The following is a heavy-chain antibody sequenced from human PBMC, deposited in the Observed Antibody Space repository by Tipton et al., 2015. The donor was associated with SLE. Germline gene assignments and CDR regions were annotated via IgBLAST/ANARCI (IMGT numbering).Heavy chain of an antibody. V-gene: IGHV4-59*01. CDR2: VDHTGST. CDR3: ARRTFRRIGMVQGVTRWYFDL. J-gene: IGHJ2*01. Sequence: TLSLTCTISGRSIRSYFWSWIRQPPGQGLEWIGNVDHTGSTSHNPSLQSRVTMSVDTSKSQISLKLSFVTAADTAVYYCARRTFRRIGMVQGVTRWYFDLWGRGTLATVSS. D-gene: IGHD3-10*01. CDR1: GRSIRSYF.